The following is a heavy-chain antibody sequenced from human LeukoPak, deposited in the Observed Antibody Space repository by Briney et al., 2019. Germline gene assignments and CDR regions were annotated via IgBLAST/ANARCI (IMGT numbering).Heavy chain of an antibody. CDR3: ARCGSGWYADNWFDP. Sequence: MPSETLSLTCTVSGGSISSYYWSWIRQPAGKGLEWIGRIYTSGSTNYNPSLKSRVTMSVDTSKNQFSLKLSSVTAADTAVYYCARCGSGWYADNWFDPWGQGTLVTVSS. J-gene: IGHJ5*02. CDR2: IYTSGST. V-gene: IGHV4-4*07. D-gene: IGHD6-19*01. CDR1: GGSISSYY.